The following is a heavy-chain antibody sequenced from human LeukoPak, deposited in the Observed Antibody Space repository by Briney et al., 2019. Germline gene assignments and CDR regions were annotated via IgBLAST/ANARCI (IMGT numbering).Heavy chain of an antibody. CDR1: GGSISSYY. V-gene: IGHV4-4*07. CDR3: AGSPSSVWAEDYYYYMDV. Sequence: SETLSLTCTVSGGSISSYYWSWIRQPAGKGLEWIGRIYTSGSTNYNPSLKSRVTMSVDTSKNQFSLKLSSVTAADTAVYYCAGSPSSVWAEDYYYYMDVWGKGTTVTISS. CDR2: IYTSGST. D-gene: IGHD1-14*01. J-gene: IGHJ6*03.